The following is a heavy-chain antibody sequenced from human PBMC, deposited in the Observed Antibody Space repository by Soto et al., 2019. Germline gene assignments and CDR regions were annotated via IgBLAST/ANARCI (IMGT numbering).Heavy chain of an antibody. CDR2: IVVGSGNT. CDR3: ARDRKAVVPAARGGNWFDP. J-gene: IGHJ5*02. D-gene: IGHD2-2*01. CDR1: GLTFTSSA. Sequence: ASVKVSCKASGLTFTSSAVQWVRQARGQRLEWIGWIVVGSGNTNYAQKFQERVTITRDTSASTAYMELSSLRSEDTAVYYCARDRKAVVPAARGGNWFDPWGQGTLVTVSS. V-gene: IGHV1-58*01.